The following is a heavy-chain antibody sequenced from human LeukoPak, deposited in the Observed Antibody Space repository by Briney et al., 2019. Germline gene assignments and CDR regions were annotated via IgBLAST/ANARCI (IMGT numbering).Heavy chain of an antibody. Sequence: GGSLRLSCAASGFTVSSNDMSWVRQAPGEGLEWVSVIYSGGRTFYADSVKGRFTISRDSSKNTLYLQMNSLRAEDTAVFYCAKAPLGSYNSWTGFYPGFDSWGQGTLVAVSS. CDR2: IYSGGRT. CDR1: GFTVSSND. D-gene: IGHD3/OR15-3a*01. J-gene: IGHJ4*02. CDR3: AKAPLGSYNSWTGFYPGFDS. V-gene: IGHV3-53*01.